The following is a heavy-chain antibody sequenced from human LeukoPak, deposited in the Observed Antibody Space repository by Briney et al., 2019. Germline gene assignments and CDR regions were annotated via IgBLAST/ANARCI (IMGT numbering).Heavy chain of an antibody. Sequence: SGTLSLTCSFSGDSISTYYWSWIRQSPGKGLEWIGHIYSSGNTDYNSSLKSRVTISVDTSKSQLSLRLSSVTATDTAVYYCARLRWQLVGPYFDYWGQGILVTVSS. CDR1: GDSISTYY. D-gene: IGHD1-26*01. V-gene: IGHV4-59*01. J-gene: IGHJ4*02. CDR2: IYSSGNT. CDR3: ARLRWQLVGPYFDY.